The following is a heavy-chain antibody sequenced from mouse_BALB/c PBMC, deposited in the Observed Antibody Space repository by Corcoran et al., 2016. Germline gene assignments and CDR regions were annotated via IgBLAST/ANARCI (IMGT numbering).Heavy chain of an antibody. CDR3: ARWDWYFDV. CDR1: GFNIKDTY. CDR2: IDPANGNT. J-gene: IGHJ1*01. Sequence: EGQLQQEGAELEKPGASVKLSCTASGFNIKDTYMHWVKQRPEQGLEWIGRIDPANGNTKYDPKFQGKATITADTSSNTAYLQLSSLTSEDTAVYYCARWDWYFDVWGAGTTVTVSS. V-gene: IGHV14-3*02.